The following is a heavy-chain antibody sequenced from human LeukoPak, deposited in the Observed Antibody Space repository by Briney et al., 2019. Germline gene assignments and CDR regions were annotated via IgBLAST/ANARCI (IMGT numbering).Heavy chain of an antibody. V-gene: IGHV3-9*01. CDR1: GFTFDDYA. CDR3: AKDINMVPAATISWFDP. J-gene: IGHJ5*02. CDR2: ISWNSGSI. D-gene: IGHD2-2*01. Sequence: PGGSLRLSCAASGFTFDDYAMHWVRQAPGKGLEWVSGISWNSGSIGYADSVKGRFTISRDNAKNSLYLQMNSLRAEDTALYYCAKDINMVPAATISWFDPWGQGTLVTVSS.